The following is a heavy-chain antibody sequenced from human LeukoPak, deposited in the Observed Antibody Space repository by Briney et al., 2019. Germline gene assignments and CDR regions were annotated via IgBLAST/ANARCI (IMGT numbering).Heavy chain of an antibody. D-gene: IGHD3-22*01. CDR2: INPNSGGT. Sequence: ASVKVSCKASGYTFTGYYMHWVRQAPGQGLEWMGWINPNSGGTNYAQKFQGRVTMTRDTSISTAYMEHSRLRSDDTAVYYCARPNYYDSSGYYDYWGQGTLVTVSS. CDR1: GYTFTGYY. V-gene: IGHV1-2*02. J-gene: IGHJ4*02. CDR3: ARPNYYDSSGYYDY.